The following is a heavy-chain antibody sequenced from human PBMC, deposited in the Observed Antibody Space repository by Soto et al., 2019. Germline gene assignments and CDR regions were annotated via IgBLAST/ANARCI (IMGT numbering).Heavy chain of an antibody. J-gene: IGHJ4*02. V-gene: IGHV3-23*01. CDR1: GLSFSSYA. Sequence: EVQVLESGGGLAQPGRSLRLSCAVSGLSFSSYAMTWVRQSPGKGLEWVSSISRSGNSTYSADSVRGRFTISRDNSKNTLYLNMNSLRAEDTAVYYCAKDAEMLDWLPTSYYLDFWGQGTLVTVSS. CDR2: ISRSGNST. CDR3: AKDAEMLDWLPTSYYLDF. D-gene: IGHD3-9*01.